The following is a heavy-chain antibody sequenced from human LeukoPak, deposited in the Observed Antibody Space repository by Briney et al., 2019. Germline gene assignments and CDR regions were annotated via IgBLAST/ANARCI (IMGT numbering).Heavy chain of an antibody. CDR1: GFTFSSYA. J-gene: IGHJ4*02. CDR3: SRGYSGGFDY. D-gene: IGHD2-15*01. CDR2: INSDGTSP. Sequence: PGGSLRLSCAASGFTFSSYAMSWVRQAPGKGLVWVSGINSDGTSPIYADSVKGRFTISRDNAKNTLFLQMNSLRAEDTAVYYCSRGYSGGFDYWGQGTLVTVSS. V-gene: IGHV3-74*01.